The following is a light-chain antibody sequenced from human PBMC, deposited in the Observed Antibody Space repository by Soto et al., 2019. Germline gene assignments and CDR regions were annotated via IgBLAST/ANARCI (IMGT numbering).Light chain of an antibody. CDR1: QGISNY. Sequence: DIQMTQSPSSLSTSVGDRVTITCRASQGISNYLAWYQQKPGKVPKLLIYAASTLQSGVPSRFSGSGSGTDFTSTISSLQPEDVATYYCQKYNSAPWTFGQGTKVEIK. CDR3: QKYNSAPWT. CDR2: AAS. J-gene: IGKJ1*01. V-gene: IGKV1-27*01.